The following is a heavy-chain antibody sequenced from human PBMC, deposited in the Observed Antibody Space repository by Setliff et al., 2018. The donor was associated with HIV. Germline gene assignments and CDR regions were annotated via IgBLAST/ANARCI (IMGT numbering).Heavy chain of an antibody. CDR2: SYHSGST. D-gene: IGHD6-13*01. CDR3: ARADSSSWFFATFDI. Sequence: KTSETLSLTCTVSGDSINSGDYYWSWIRQPPGKGLEWIGYSYHSGSTHYNPSLNSRVAFSVDTSKNQFSLKLYSVTVADTAFYYCARADSSSWFFATFDIWGQGTMVTVSS. CDR1: GDSINSGDYY. V-gene: IGHV4-30-4*01. J-gene: IGHJ3*02.